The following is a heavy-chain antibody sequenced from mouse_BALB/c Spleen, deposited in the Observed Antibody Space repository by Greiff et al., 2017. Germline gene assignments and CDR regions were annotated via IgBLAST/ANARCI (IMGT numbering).Heavy chain of an antibody. Sequence: EVQLQESGGGLVKPGGSLKLSCAASGFTFSDYYMYWVRQTPEKRLEWVATISDGGSYTYYPDSVKGRFTISRDNAKNNLYLQMSSLKSEDTAMYYCARDGYYRSFAYWGQGTLVTVSA. D-gene: IGHD2-3*01. CDR3: ARDGYYRSFAY. CDR2: ISDGGSYT. CDR1: GFTFSDYY. V-gene: IGHV5-4*02. J-gene: IGHJ3*01.